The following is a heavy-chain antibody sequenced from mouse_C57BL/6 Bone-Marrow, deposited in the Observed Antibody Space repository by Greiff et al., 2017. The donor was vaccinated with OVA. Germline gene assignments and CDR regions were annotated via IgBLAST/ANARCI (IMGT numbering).Heavy chain of an antibody. Sequence: EVHLVESGGGLVQPKGSLKLSCAASGFSFNTYAMNWVRQAPGKGLEWVARIRSKSNNYASYYADSVKDRFTISRDDSESMLYLQMSNLKTEDTAMYYCVRPRSGGFAYWGQGTLVTVSA. V-gene: IGHV10-1*01. J-gene: IGHJ3*01. D-gene: IGHD3-2*02. CDR3: VRPRSGGFAY. CDR2: IRSKSNNYAS. CDR1: GFSFNTYA.